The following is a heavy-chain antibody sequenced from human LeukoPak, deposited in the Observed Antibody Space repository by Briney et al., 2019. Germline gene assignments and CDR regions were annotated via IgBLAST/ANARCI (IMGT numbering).Heavy chain of an antibody. CDR3: AKDRGTMVRGLDY. D-gene: IGHD3-10*01. V-gene: IGHV3-30*18. CDR1: GFTFSSYG. Sequence: PGGSLRLSCAASGFTFSSYGMHWVRQAPGKGLEWVAVISYDGSNKYYADSVKGRFTISRDNSKNTLYLQMNSLRAEDTAVYYCAKDRGTMVRGLDYWGQGTLVTVSS. J-gene: IGHJ4*02. CDR2: ISYDGSNK.